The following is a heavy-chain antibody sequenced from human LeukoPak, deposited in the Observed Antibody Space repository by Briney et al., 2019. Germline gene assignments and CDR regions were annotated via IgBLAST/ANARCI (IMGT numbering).Heavy chain of an antibody. CDR1: GGSVSSAYYY. D-gene: IGHD3-10*01. CDR3: VRGVYGSGSHYFDY. CDR2: INYSAST. Sequence: SETLSLTCTVSGGSVSSAYYYWTWIRQPPGKGLEWIGYINYSASTKYNPSLKSRVTISVDTSKNQFSLKLNSVTAADTAVYFCVRGVYGSGSHYFDYWDQGTLVTVSS. V-gene: IGHV4-61*01. J-gene: IGHJ4*02.